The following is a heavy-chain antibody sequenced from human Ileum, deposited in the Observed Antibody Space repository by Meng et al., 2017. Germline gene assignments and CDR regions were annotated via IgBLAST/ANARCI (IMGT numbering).Heavy chain of an antibody. V-gene: IGHV3-7*01. Sequence: LSLTCAASGFTFRDYLMTWVRQAPGKGLEWVANIKRDGSETYYVDSVRGRFTISRDNTENSLYLQMNSLRADDTAVYFCARVSIAVPDSDYWGQGTLVTVSS. CDR3: ARVSIAVPDSDY. CDR1: GFTFRDYL. J-gene: IGHJ4*02. D-gene: IGHD6-19*01. CDR2: IKRDGSET.